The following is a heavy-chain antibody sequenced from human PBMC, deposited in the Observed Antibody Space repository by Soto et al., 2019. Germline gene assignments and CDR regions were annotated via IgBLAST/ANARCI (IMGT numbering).Heavy chain of an antibody. J-gene: IGHJ4*02. CDR2: ISWSTSSI. CDR1: GFTFDDYA. D-gene: IGHD1-26*01. V-gene: IGHV3-9*01. CDR3: GKASSSNSWSPIDY. Sequence: LRLSCAASGFTFDDYAMHWVRQIPGKGLQWVSGISWSTSSIGYGASLRGRFLISRDNANNSLYLQMNDLRPEDTALYYCGKASSSNSWSPIDYWGQGTTVTVSS.